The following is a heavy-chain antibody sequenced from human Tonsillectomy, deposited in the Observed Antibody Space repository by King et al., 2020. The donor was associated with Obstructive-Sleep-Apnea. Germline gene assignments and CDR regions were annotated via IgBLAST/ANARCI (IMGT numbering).Heavy chain of an antibody. V-gene: IGHV1-46*01. Sequence: QLVQSGAEVRKPGASVKVSCKAAGYIFTNNYMHWVRQAPGQGLEWMGIINTRDGFSTYAQKFQGRVTLTRDTSTSTVYMELSSLRYEDTAVYYCARAYGNWFDPWGQGTPVTVSS. J-gene: IGHJ5*02. CDR1: GYIFTNNY. CDR2: INTRDGFS. D-gene: IGHD4-17*01. CDR3: ARAYGNWFDP.